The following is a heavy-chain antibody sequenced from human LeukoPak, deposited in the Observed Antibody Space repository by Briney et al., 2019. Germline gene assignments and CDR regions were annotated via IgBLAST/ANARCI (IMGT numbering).Heavy chain of an antibody. D-gene: IGHD6-19*01. V-gene: IGHV3-48*02. CDR3: ARHPGGLKDPFDI. J-gene: IGHJ3*02. CDR1: GFTFSSCS. CDR2: ISSSSSTI. Sequence: PGGSLRRSCAASGFTFSSCSMNWVRQAPGKGLEWVSYISSSSSTIYYADSVKGRFTISRDNAKNSLYLQMNSLRDEDTAVFYCARHPGGLKDPFDIWGQGTMVTVSS.